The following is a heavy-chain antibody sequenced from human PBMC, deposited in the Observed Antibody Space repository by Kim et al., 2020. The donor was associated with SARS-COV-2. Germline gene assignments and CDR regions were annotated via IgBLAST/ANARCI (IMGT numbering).Heavy chain of an antibody. CDR3: ARHQFHSNYDD. CDR1: GGSISSYY. D-gene: IGHD4-4*01. CDR2: IYYSGST. J-gene: IGHJ4*02. V-gene: IGHV4-59*08. Sequence: SETLSLTCTVSGGSISSYYWSWIRQPPGKGLEWIGYIYYSGSTNYNPSLKSRVTISVDTSKNQFSLKLSSVTAADTAVYYCARHQFHSNYDDWGQGTLVTVSS.